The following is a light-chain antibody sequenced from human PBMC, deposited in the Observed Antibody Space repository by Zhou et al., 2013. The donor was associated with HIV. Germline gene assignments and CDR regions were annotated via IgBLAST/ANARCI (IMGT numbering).Light chain of an antibody. J-gene: IGKJ2*01. CDR2: GAS. Sequence: EIVMTQSPATLSVSPGERATFSCRASQSVSSNLAWYQQKPGQAPRLLMYGASTRATGIPARFSGSGSGTEFTLTISRLEPEDFAVYYCQQYGSSPTTFGRGTKLEIK. V-gene: IGKV3-15*01. CDR1: QSVSSN. CDR3: QQYGSSPTT.